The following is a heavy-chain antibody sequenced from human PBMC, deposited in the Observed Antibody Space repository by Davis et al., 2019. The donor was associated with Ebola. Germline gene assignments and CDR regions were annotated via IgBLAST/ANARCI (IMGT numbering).Heavy chain of an antibody. CDR3: ARYSYGQFDN. CDR2: IYYSGST. CDR1: GGSISSYY. V-gene: IGHV4-59*08. Sequence: SETLSLTCTVSGGSISSYYWSWIRQPPGKGLEWIGYIYYSGSTNYNPSLKSRVTLSVDTSKNQFSLKLSSVTAADTAVYDCARYSYGQFDNWGQGTLVTVSS. J-gene: IGHJ4*02. D-gene: IGHD5-18*01.